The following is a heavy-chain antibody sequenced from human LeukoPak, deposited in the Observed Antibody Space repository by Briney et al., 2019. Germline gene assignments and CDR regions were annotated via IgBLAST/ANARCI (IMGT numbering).Heavy chain of an antibody. V-gene: IGHV3-23*01. CDR2: ISGSGGST. CDR1: GFTFKDYA. Sequence: PGGSLRLSCIASGFTFKDYAMNWVRQAPGMGLEWVSAISGSGGSTYYADSVKGRFTISRDNSKNTLYLQMNSLRAEDTAVYYCAKGRVAGYYDSSGLLPFDYWGQGTLVTVSS. D-gene: IGHD3-22*01. CDR3: AKGRVAGYYDSSGLLPFDY. J-gene: IGHJ4*02.